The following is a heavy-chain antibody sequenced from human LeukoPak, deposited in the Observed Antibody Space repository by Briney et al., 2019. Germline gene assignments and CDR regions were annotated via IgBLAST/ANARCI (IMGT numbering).Heavy chain of an antibody. V-gene: IGHV4-59*01. CDR1: GGSISSYY. J-gene: IGHJ3*02. CDR2: IYYSGST. Sequence: SETLSLTCTVSGGSISSYYWSWIRQPPGKGLEWIGYIYYSGSTNYNPSLKSRVTISVDTSKNQFSLKLSSVTAADTAVYYCARGATVTSYDAFDIWGRGTMVTVSS. D-gene: IGHD4-17*01. CDR3: ARGATVTSYDAFDI.